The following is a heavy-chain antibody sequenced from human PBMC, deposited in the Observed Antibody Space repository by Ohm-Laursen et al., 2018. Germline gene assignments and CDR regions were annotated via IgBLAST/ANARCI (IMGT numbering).Heavy chain of an antibody. J-gene: IGHJ4*02. V-gene: IGHV3-74*01. Sequence: SLRLSCAASGFTFSSYWMHWVRQTPGKGLVWVSRINSDGSSTSYADSVKGRFTISRDNSKNTLYLQMNSLRAEDTAVYYCAKDRDGYSGYFDYWGQGTLVTVSS. CDR3: AKDRDGYSGYFDY. CDR2: INSDGSST. CDR1: GFTFSSYW. D-gene: IGHD5-24*01.